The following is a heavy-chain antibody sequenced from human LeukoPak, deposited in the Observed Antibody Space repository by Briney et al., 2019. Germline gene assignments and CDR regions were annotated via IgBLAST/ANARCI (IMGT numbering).Heavy chain of an antibody. D-gene: IGHD6-13*01. J-gene: IGHJ4*02. V-gene: IGHV4-39*07. CDR3: ARSPGIAAAGTIARFPGY. CDR1: GGSISSSSYY. Sequence: SETLSLTCTVSGGSISSSSYYWGWIRQPPGKGLEWIGSIYYSGSTYYNPSLKSRVTISVDTSKNQFSLKLSSVTAADTAVYYCARSPGIAAAGTIARFPGYWGQGTLVTVSS. CDR2: IYYSGST.